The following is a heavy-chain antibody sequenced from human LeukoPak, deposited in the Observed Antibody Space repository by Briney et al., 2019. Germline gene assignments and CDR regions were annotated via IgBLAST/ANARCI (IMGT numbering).Heavy chain of an antibody. J-gene: IGHJ4*02. CDR3: AAGRSGSYPGY. CDR2: IIPIFGTA. Sequence: SVKVSCKASGGTFSSYAISWVRQAPGQGLEWMRGIIPIFGTANYAQKFQGRITITTDESTSTAYMELSSLRSEDTAVYYCAAGRSGSYPGYWGQGTLVTVSS. D-gene: IGHD3-10*01. CDR1: GGTFSSYA. V-gene: IGHV1-69*05.